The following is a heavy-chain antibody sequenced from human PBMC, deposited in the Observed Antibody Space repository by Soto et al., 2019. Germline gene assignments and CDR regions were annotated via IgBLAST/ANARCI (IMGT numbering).Heavy chain of an antibody. D-gene: IGHD3-22*01. V-gene: IGHV4-30-2*01. CDR1: GGSISSGDYS. J-gene: IGHJ4*02. CDR2: IYHSGST. CDR3: ARGHDSNDI. Sequence: QLQLQESGAGLVKPSQTLSLTCAVSGGSISSGDYSWSWIRHPPGKGLEWIGYIYHSGSTYYNPSLRSRVTMSIDSSKNQFSLKLTSVTAADTAVYCCARGHDSNDIWGQGTMVTVAS.